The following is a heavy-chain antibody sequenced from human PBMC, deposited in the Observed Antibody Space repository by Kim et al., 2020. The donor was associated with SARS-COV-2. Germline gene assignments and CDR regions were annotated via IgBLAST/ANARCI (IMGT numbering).Heavy chain of an antibody. J-gene: IGHJ5*02. D-gene: IGHD2-15*01. CDR3: ARGGIVVVPWFDP. CDR1: GFTFSSYA. V-gene: IGHV3-30-3*01. Sequence: GGSLRLSCAASGFTFSSYAMHWVRQAPGKGLEWVAVISYDGSNKYYADSVKGRFTISRDNSKNTLYLQMNSLRAEDTAVYYCARGGIVVVPWFDPWGQGTLVTVSS. CDR2: ISYDGSNK.